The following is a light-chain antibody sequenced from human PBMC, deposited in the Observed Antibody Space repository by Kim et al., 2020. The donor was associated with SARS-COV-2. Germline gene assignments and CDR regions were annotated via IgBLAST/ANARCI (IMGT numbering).Light chain of an antibody. CDR1: KLGNKY. V-gene: IGLV3-1*01. CDR3: QAWHSSTAWV. Sequence: VSPGQTVSITCSGDKLGNKYASWYQQKPGQSPVLVIYQDDKRPSGIPERFSGSNSGNTASLTISGTQAMDEADYYCQAWHSSTAWVFGGGTQLTVL. CDR2: QDD. J-gene: IGLJ3*02.